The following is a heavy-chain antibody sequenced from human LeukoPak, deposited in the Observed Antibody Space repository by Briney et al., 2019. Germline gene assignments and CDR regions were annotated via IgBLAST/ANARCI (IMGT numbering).Heavy chain of an antibody. CDR2: ISGSGGST. CDR3: AKDRFGYGDYVVFPDY. J-gene: IGHJ4*02. Sequence: GGSLRLSCAASGFTFSSYAMSWVRQAPGKGLEWVSAISGSGGSTYYADSVKGRFTISRDNSKNTLYLQMNGLRAEDTAVYYCAKDRFGYGDYVVFPDYWGQGTLVTVSS. CDR1: GFTFSSYA. D-gene: IGHD4-17*01. V-gene: IGHV3-23*01.